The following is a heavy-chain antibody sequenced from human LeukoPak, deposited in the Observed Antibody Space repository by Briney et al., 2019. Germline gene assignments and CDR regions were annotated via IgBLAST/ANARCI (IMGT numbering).Heavy chain of an antibody. CDR3: ARDLWLRGRIAAAGTCWYFDY. CDR1: GFTFRNYA. V-gene: IGHV3-33*08. D-gene: IGHD6-13*01. J-gene: IGHJ4*02. Sequence: GGSLRLSCAASGFTFRNYAMSWVRQAPGKGLEWVAVIWYDGSNKYYADSVKGRFTISRDNSKNTLYLQMNSLRAEDTAVYYCARDLWLRGRIAAAGTCWYFDYWGQGTLVTVSS. CDR2: IWYDGSNK.